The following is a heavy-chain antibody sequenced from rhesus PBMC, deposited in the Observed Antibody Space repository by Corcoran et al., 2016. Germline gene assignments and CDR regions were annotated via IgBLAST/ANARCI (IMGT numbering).Heavy chain of an antibody. D-gene: IGHD2-21*01. CDR2: INSGGWHT. CDR3: AKTPWRGFCTGSGCYFYWYFDL. Sequence: EVQLVETGGGLVQPGGSLKLSCAASGFTFSNYGMSWVRQAPGKGLEWVSAINSGGWHTLYAYSVKGRFSISRDNSKNTLSLQMNSLRAEDTAVYYCAKTPWRGFCTGSGCYFYWYFDLWGPGTPITISS. J-gene: IGHJ2*01. CDR1: GFTFSNYG. V-gene: IGHV3S5*01.